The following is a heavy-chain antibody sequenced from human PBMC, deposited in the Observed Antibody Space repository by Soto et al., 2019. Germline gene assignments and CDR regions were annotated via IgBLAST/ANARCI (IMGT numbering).Heavy chain of an antibody. CDR2: IYPGDSDT. CDR1: GYIFTRYW. V-gene: IGHV5-51*01. D-gene: IGHD3-3*01. CDR3: ARPSDFRSAYYPSSLDS. Sequence: ESLKISCKASGYIFTRYWIGWVRQMPGKGLEWMGIIYPGDSDTRYSPSFQGQVTIAVDKSISTDYLQWISLKASDTPMHYCARPSDFRSAYYPSSLDSCGEGTLVTVSS. J-gene: IGHJ4*02.